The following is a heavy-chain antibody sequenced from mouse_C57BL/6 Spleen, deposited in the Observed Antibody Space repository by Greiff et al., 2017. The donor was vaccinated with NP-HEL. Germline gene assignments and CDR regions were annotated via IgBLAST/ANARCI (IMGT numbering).Heavy chain of an antibody. CDR3: ARWGNWYFDY. Sequence: VQLQQSGPELVKPGASVKISCKASGYTFTDYYMNWVKQSHGKSLEWIGDINPNNGGTSYNQKFKGKATLTVDKSSSTAYMELRSLTSEDSAVYYCARWGNWYFDYWGQGTTLTVSS. V-gene: IGHV1-26*01. CDR1: GYTFTDYY. J-gene: IGHJ2*01. CDR2: INPNNGGT. D-gene: IGHD4-1*01.